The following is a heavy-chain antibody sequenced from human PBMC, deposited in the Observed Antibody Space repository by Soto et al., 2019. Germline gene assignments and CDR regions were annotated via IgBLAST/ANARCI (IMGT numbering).Heavy chain of an antibody. D-gene: IGHD3-10*01. CDR3: ARRSPLVYGNPFDH. V-gene: IGHV4-39*01. J-gene: IGHJ5*02. CDR2: IYHRGST. Sequence: KPSETLSLTSTVSGGSIISNSYYWDWILQPPGKGLDWIGSIYHRGSTYYNPSLKSRVAISVDPSTNQFSLTLTAVTAADTAVYYCARRSPLVYGNPFDHWGQGALVTVSS. CDR1: GGSIISNSYY.